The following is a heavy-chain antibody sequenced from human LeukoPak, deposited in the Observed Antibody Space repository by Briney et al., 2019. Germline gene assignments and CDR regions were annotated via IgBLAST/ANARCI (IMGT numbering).Heavy chain of an antibody. J-gene: IGHJ4*02. CDR2: MSGRGVST. CDR3: AKDCNGGNCYIDY. D-gene: IGHD2-15*01. CDR1: GFTFTNYA. Sequence: SGGSLRLSCAASGFTFTNYAMSWVRQAPGKRLEWVSGMSGRGVSTYYADSVKGRFTISSDNSKNTLYLQMNSLRAEDTAIYYCAKDCNGGNCYIDYWGQGTLVTVAS. V-gene: IGHV3-23*01.